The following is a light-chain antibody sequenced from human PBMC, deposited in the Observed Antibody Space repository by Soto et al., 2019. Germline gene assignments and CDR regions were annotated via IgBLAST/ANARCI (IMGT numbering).Light chain of an antibody. J-gene: IGLJ2*01. V-gene: IGLV7-46*01. CDR1: TXXGTSGHW. CDR3: LLVYSGPRVV. CDR2: DTS. Sequence: QTVVTQEPSVTVXXXXTVXXXXXSXTXXGTSGHWPYWFQQKPGQAPRTLIYDTSNKHSWTPARFSGSLVGGRAALTLSGAQPEDEAEYFCLLVYSGPRVVFGGGTKLTVL.